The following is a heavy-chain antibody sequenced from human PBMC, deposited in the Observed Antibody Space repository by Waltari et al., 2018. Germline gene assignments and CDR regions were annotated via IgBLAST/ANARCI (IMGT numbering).Heavy chain of an antibody. D-gene: IGHD3-16*01. J-gene: IGHJ4*02. CDR1: GFTFSSYA. CDR3: ARDFIPKNGYFDY. V-gene: IGHV3-30*01. CDR2: ISYDGSNK. Sequence: QVQLVESGGGGVQPGRSLRLSGAASGFTFSSYAMPWVRQAPGKGLEWVAVISYDGSNKYYADSVKGRFTISRDNSQNTLYLQMDSLRAEDTAVYYCARDFIPKNGYFDYWGQGTLVTVSS.